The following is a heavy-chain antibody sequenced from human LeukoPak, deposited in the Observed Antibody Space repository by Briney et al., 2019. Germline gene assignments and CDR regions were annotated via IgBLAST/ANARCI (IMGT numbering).Heavy chain of an antibody. CDR2: ISYDGSNK. CDR1: GFTFSSYA. J-gene: IGHJ4*02. V-gene: IGHV3-30-3*01. D-gene: IGHD6-13*01. Sequence: GGSLRLSCAASGFTFSSYAMHWVRQAPVKGLEWVAVISYDGSNKYYADSVKGRFTISRDNSKNTLYLQMNSLRAEDTAVYYCARDARASAAGTFDYWGQGTLVTVSS. CDR3: ARDARASAAGTFDY.